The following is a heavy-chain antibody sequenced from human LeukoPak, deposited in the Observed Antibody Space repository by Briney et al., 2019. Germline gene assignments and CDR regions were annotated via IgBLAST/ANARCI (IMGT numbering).Heavy chain of an antibody. CDR2: IYYSGST. D-gene: IGHD3-16*02. V-gene: IGHV4-39*01. Sequence: PSETLSLTCTVSGGSISSSSYYWGWIRQPPGKGLEWIGSIYYSGSTYYNPSLKSRVTISVDTSKNQFSLKLSSVTAADTAVYYCARLTGYDYVWGSYPDPYFDYWGQGTLVTVSS. J-gene: IGHJ4*02. CDR1: GGSISSSSYY. CDR3: ARLTGYDYVWGSYPDPYFDY.